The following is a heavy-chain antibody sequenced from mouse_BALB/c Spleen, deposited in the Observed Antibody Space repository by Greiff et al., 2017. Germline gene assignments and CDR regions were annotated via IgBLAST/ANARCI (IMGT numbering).Heavy chain of an antibody. V-gene: IGHV5-12-2*01. D-gene: IGHD2-4*01. CDR1: GFTFSSYT. CDR2: ISNGGGST. CDR3: ASLYYDYDVYYAMDY. J-gene: IGHJ4*01. Sequence: EVQLVESGGGLVQPGGSLKLSCAASGFTFSSYTMSWVRQTPEKRLEWVAYISNGGGSTYYPDTVKGRFTISRDNAKNTLYLQMSSLKSEDTAMYYCASLYYDYDVYYAMDYWGQGTSVTVSS.